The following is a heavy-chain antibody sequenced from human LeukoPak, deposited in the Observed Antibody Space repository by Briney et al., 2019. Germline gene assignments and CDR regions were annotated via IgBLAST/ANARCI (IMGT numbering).Heavy chain of an antibody. Sequence: GASVKVSCTASGYTFTSYSISWVRQAPGQGLEWMGWISAYNGNTNYAQKLQGRVTMTTDTSTSTAYMELRSLRSDDTAVYYRAIVPLGLAHKSGLDYWGQGTLVTVPS. J-gene: IGHJ4*02. D-gene: IGHD1-14*01. CDR2: ISAYNGNT. CDR3: AIVPLGLAHKSGLDY. CDR1: GYTFTSYS. V-gene: IGHV1-18*01.